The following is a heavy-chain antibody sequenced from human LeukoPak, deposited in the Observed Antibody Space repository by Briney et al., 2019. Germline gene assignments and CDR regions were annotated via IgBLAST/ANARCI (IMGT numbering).Heavy chain of an antibody. J-gene: IGHJ4*02. V-gene: IGHV3-7*03. CDR3: ARDQPGMAY. D-gene: IGHD5-18*01. CDR2: IKQDGSEK. Sequence: SGGSLRLSYAASGFTFSSYCMTWVRQAPRKGLEWVANIKQDGSEKYHVHSVKGRFTISRDNAKNSLYLQMNSLRGEDTAVYYCARDQPGMAYWGQGTLVTVSS. CDR1: GFTFSSYC.